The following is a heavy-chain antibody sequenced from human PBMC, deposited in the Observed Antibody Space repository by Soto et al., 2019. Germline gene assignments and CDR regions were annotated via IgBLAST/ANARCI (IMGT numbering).Heavy chain of an antibody. Sequence: QVQLVQSGAEVKKPGSSVKVSCTASGGTFSSYAISWVRQAPGQGLEWMGGIIPIFGTANYAQKFQGRVTITADKSTSTAYMELSSLRSEDTAVYYCARGLSIGYCSGGSCYPAGFDYWGQGTLVTVSS. D-gene: IGHD2-15*01. CDR1: GGTFSSYA. CDR3: ARGLSIGYCSGGSCYPAGFDY. V-gene: IGHV1-69*06. CDR2: IIPIFGTA. J-gene: IGHJ4*02.